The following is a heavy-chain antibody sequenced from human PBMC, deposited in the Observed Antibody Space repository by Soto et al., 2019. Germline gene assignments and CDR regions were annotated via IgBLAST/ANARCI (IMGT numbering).Heavy chain of an antibody. D-gene: IGHD4-17*01. Sequence: ASVKVSCKASGYTFTTYGINWVRQAPGQGLEWMGWINAFNGNTHYAQKVQGRVTMTTDTSTGTAYMELSSLRSEDTAVYYCASESYGGEFDYWGQGTLVTVS. J-gene: IGHJ4*02. CDR3: ASESYGGEFDY. CDR2: INAFNGNT. V-gene: IGHV1-18*01. CDR1: GYTFTTYG.